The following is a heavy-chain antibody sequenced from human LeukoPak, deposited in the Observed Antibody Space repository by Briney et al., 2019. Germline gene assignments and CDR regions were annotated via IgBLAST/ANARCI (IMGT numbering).Heavy chain of an antibody. Sequence: GGSLRLSCAASGFTIGAYGMGWVRQAPGKGLEWVSSISSSGGGTYYGDSVKGRFTISRDNSKNTLYLKMNSRRDEDPALYYCAKDAHVAVTTYDYWGQGTVITVSS. CDR3: AKDAHVAVTTYDY. J-gene: IGHJ4*02. CDR2: ISSSGGGT. CDR1: GFTIGAYG. V-gene: IGHV3-23*01. D-gene: IGHD2-21*02.